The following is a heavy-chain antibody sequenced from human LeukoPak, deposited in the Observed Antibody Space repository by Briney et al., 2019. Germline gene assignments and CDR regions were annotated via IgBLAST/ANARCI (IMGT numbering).Heavy chain of an antibody. CDR1: GFTFSDYY. V-gene: IGHV3-11*05. CDR2: ISSSSYT. Sequence: GGSLRLSCAASGFTFSDYYMSWIRQAPGKGLEWVSYISSSSYTNYADSVKGRFTISRDNAKNSLCLQMNSLRAEDTAVYYCARALYYYDSSGYYPAYWGQGTLVTVSS. D-gene: IGHD3-22*01. CDR3: ARALYYYDSSGYYPAY. J-gene: IGHJ4*02.